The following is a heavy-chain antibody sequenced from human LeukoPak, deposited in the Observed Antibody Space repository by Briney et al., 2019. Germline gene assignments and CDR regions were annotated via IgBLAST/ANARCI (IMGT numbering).Heavy chain of an antibody. J-gene: IGHJ4*02. CDR1: GFTFSSYS. V-gene: IGHV3-21*01. CDR3: ARDLSGISARNFDY. CDR2: ISSSSSYI. Sequence: GGSLRLSCAASGFTFSSYSMNWVRQAPGKGLEWVSSISSSSSYIYYADSVKGRFTISRDNAKNSLYLQMNSLRAEDTAVYYCARDLSGISARNFDYWGQGTLVTVSS. D-gene: IGHD6-6*01.